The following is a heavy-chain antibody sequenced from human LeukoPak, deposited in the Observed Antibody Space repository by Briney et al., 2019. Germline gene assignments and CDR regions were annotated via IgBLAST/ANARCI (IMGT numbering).Heavy chain of an antibody. Sequence: GGSLRLSCAASGFTFSSYWMSWVRQAPGKGLEWVSYISSSSSTIYYADSVKGRFTISRDNSKNTLYLQMNSLKTEDTAVYYCTTDGGRIVGAMGVGYWGQGTLVTVSS. J-gene: IGHJ4*02. CDR3: TTDGGRIVGAMGVGY. CDR2: ISSSSSTI. V-gene: IGHV3-48*01. D-gene: IGHD1-26*01. CDR1: GFTFSSYW.